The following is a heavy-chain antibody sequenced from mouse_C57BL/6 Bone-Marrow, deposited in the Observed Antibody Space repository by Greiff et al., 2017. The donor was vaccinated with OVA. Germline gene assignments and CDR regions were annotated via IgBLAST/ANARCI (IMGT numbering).Heavy chain of an antibody. CDR1: GYTFTSYW. D-gene: IGHD2-4*01. CDR3: AREYDYDVGDYFDY. CDR2: IDPSDSYT. J-gene: IGHJ2*01. V-gene: IGHV1-69*01. Sequence: QVQLQQPGAELVMPGASVKLSCKASGYTFTSYWMHWVKQRPGQGLEWIGEIDPSDSYTNYNQKFKGKSTLTVDKSSSTAYMQLSSLTSEDSAVYYCAREYDYDVGDYFDYWGQGTTLTVSS.